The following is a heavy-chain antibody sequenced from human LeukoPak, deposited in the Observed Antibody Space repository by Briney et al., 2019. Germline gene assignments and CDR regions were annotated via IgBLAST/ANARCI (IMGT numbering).Heavy chain of an antibody. CDR1: GGSFSGYY. CDR2: INHSGST. V-gene: IGHV4-34*01. Sequence: SETLSLTCAVYGGSFSGYYWSWIRQPPGKGLEWIGEINHSGSTNYDPSLKSRVTISVDTSKNQFSLKLSSVTAADTAVYYCARTRYYYNSRSYGAPYYFDYWGQGTLVTVSS. CDR3: ARTRYYYNSRSYGAPYYFDY. J-gene: IGHJ4*02. D-gene: IGHD3-10*01.